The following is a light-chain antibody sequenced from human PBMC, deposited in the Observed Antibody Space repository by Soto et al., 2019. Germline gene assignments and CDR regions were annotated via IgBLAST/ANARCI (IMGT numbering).Light chain of an antibody. CDR2: KAS. CDR1: QSISSW. Sequence: DIPMTHSPSTLSASVGDIVTITCRASQSISSWLAWYQQKPGKAPNLLIYKASTLESGVPSRFSGSGSGTEFTLTISSVQPDDFATYYCQQNKSYPLTFGGGTKVDIK. V-gene: IGKV1-5*03. CDR3: QQNKSYPLT. J-gene: IGKJ4*01.